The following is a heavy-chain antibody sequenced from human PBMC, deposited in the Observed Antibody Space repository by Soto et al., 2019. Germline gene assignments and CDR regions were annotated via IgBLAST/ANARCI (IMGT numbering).Heavy chain of an antibody. J-gene: IGHJ6*02. Sequence: QVQLVESGGGLVKPGGSLRLSCAASGFTFSDYYMSWIRQAPGKGLEWVSYISSSSSYTNYADSVKGRFTISRDNAKNPLYLQMNSLRAEDTAVYYCARVPYYFTSGTDYGMDVWGQGTTVTVSS. V-gene: IGHV3-11*06. CDR3: ARVPYYFTSGTDYGMDV. CDR1: GFTFSDYY. D-gene: IGHD3-10*01. CDR2: ISSSSSYT.